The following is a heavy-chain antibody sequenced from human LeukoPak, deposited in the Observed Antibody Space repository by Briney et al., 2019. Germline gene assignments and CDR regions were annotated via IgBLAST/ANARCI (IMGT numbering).Heavy chain of an antibody. CDR1: GFTFSNYM. CDR2: IKNDGITI. D-gene: IGHD1-20*01. CDR3: LRDLNWSLDQ. J-gene: IGHJ4*02. V-gene: IGHV3-74*01. Sequence: PGGSLRLSCAPSGFTFSNYMMHWVRHAPGQGLVWVSRIKNDGITITYANYEKGRFTISRDNAKNTLYPQMNSLRAEDTAVYYCLRDLNWSLDQWGQGTLVTVSS.